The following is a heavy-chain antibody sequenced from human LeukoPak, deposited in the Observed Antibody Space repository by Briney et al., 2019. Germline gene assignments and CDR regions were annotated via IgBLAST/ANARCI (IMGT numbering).Heavy chain of an antibody. D-gene: IGHD3-22*01. V-gene: IGHV4-61*02. CDR1: GGSISSGSYY. Sequence: SQTLSLTCTVSGGSISSGSYYCSWIRQPAGKGLEWIGRIYTSGSTNYNPSLKSRVTISVDTSKNQFSLKLSSVTATDTAVYYCAIDRGGYYDSGRYYYYYMDVWGKGTTVTVSS. CDR2: IYTSGST. J-gene: IGHJ6*03. CDR3: AIDRGGYYDSGRYYYYYMDV.